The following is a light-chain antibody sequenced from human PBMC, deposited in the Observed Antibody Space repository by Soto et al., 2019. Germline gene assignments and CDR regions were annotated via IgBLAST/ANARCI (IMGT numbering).Light chain of an antibody. CDR3: CSYAGSSTFYV. J-gene: IGLJ1*01. CDR1: SSDVWSYNL. V-gene: IGLV2-23*02. Sequence: QSVLTQPASVSGSPGQSITISCTGTSSDVWSYNLVSWYQQHPGKATKLMIYEVSKRPSGVSNRFSGSKSGNTASLTISGLLAEDEADYYCCSYAGSSTFYVFGTGTKVTVL. CDR2: EVS.